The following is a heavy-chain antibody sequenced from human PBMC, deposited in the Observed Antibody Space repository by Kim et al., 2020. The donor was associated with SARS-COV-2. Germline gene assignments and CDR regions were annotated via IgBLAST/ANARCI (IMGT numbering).Heavy chain of an antibody. CDR2: ISSSSSYI. V-gene: IGHV3-21*01. J-gene: IGHJ4*02. CDR1: GFTFSSYS. CDR3: ARGFSGPAAIGY. D-gene: IGHD3-22*01. Sequence: GGSLRLSCAASGFTFSSYSMNWVRQAPGKGLEWVSSISSSSSYIYYADSVKGRFTISRDNAKNSLYLQMNSLRAEDTAVYYCARGFSGPAAIGYWGQGTLGTVSS.